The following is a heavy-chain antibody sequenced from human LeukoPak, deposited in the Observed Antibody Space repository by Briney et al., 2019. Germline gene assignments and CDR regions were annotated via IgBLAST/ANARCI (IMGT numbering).Heavy chain of an antibody. CDR1: GFTFSSYS. Sequence: GGSLRLSCAASGFTFSSYSMHWVRQAPGKGLEWVAFIRYDGSNKYYADSVKGRFTISRDNSKNTLYLQMNSLRAEDTAVYYCANGLGYCSSTSCSSDYWGQGTLVIVSS. J-gene: IGHJ4*02. CDR3: ANGLGYCSSTSCSSDY. D-gene: IGHD2-2*01. CDR2: IRYDGSNK. V-gene: IGHV3-30*02.